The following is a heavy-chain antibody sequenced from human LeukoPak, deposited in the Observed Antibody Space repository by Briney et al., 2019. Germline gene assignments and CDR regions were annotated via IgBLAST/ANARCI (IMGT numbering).Heavy chain of an antibody. CDR2: ISSSGSTR. CDR1: GFTFSSYE. V-gene: IGHV3-48*03. Sequence: GSLRLSCAASGFTFSSYEMNWVRLAPGKGLEWVSYISSSGSTRYYADSVKGRFTISRDNAKNSLYLQMNSLRAEDTAVYYCARENYGGSFDYWGQGTLVTVSS. D-gene: IGHD4-23*01. J-gene: IGHJ4*02. CDR3: ARENYGGSFDY.